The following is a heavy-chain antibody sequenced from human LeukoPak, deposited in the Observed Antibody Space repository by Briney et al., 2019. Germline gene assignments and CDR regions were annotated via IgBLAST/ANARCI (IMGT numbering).Heavy chain of an antibody. CDR2: INPKSGGT. Sequence: GASVKVSCKASGYTFTGYYIHWVRQAPGQGLEWMGWINPKSGGTDFAQKFQGRVTMTRDTSISTAYMELSRLRSDDMAVYYCAREEVDYGATFAHWGQGTLVTVSS. D-gene: IGHD4-17*01. V-gene: IGHV1-2*02. CDR3: AREEVDYGATFAH. CDR1: GYTFTGYY. J-gene: IGHJ4*02.